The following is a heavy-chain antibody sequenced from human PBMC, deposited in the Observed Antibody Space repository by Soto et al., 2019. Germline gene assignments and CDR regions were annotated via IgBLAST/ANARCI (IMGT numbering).Heavy chain of an antibody. D-gene: IGHD2-15*01. J-gene: IGHJ5*02. CDR2: FDPENDET. V-gene: IGHV1-24*01. CDR3: TIAAYCSGATCYSGYNWFHP. Sequence: ASVKVSCKVSGSTLSEVAIHWVRQSPGEGLEWIGGFDPENDETSYAQNFQGRVTLTEDTSTDTAYLELSGLRTEDTAIYYCTIAAYCSGATCYSGYNWFHPWGQGSLVTVSS. CDR1: GSTLSEVA.